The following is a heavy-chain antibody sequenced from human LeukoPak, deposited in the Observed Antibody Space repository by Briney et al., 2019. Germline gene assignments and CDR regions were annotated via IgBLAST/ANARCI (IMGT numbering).Heavy chain of an antibody. Sequence: GGSLRLSCAASGFTFSSYWMHWVRQAPGKGLVWVSRISTDGSTTTYADSVKGRFTISRDNSKNTLYLQMHSLIAADTAVYYCGSGPVGTTVPWGQGTLVTVSS. CDR2: ISTDGSTT. D-gene: IGHD1-1*01. CDR1: GFTFSSYW. V-gene: IGHV3-74*01. CDR3: GSGPVGTTVP. J-gene: IGHJ5*02.